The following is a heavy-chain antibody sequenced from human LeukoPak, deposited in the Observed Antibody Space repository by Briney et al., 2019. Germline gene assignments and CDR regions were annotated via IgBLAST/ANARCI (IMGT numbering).Heavy chain of an antibody. J-gene: IGHJ4*02. V-gene: IGHV4-59*11. D-gene: IGHD3-22*01. CDR2: IYYSGST. CDR3: ARGGGYYDSSPFDY. CDR1: GGSISSHY. Sequence: SETLSLTCTASGGSISSHYWSWIRQPPGKGLEWIGYIYYSGSTNYNPSLKSRVTISVDTSKNQFSLKLSSVTAADTAVYYCARGGGYYDSSPFDYWGQGTLVTVSS.